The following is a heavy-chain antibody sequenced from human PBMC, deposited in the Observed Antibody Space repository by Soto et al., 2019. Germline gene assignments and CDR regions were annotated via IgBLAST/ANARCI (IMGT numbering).Heavy chain of an antibody. V-gene: IGHV3-15*07. CDR1: GFTFSNAW. CDR2: IKMKSEGATR. J-gene: IGHJ6*02. CDR3: TTLGSHYYYHNFDV. Sequence: EVKLVESGGGLVTPGGSLRLSCAASGFTFSNAWMNWVRQAPGKGLEWVGLIKMKSEGATRHYAAPVHGRFTISRDDSKSTLYLQMSSLKTEDTAVYYCTTLGSHYYYHNFDVWGQGTTVTVSS.